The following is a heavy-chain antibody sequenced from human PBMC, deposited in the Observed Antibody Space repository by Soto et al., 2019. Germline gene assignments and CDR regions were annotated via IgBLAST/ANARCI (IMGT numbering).Heavy chain of an antibody. J-gene: IGHJ6*02. D-gene: IGHD5-18*01. Sequence: AGGSLRLSCAASGFTFDDYTMHWVRQAPGKGLEWVSLISWDGGSTYYADSVKGRFTISRDNSKNSLYLQMNSLRTEDTALYYCAKDIGGIQLWDIQPYYYGMDVWGQGTTVTVSS. CDR1: GFTFDDYT. V-gene: IGHV3-43*01. CDR2: ISWDGGST. CDR3: AKDIGGIQLWDIQPYYYGMDV.